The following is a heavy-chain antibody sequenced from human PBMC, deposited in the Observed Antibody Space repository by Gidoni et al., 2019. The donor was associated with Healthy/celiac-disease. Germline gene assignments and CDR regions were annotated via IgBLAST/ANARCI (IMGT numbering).Heavy chain of an antibody. Sequence: EVQLVESGGGVVQPGGSLRLSWSASGFPFGSYAMHWVRQAPGKGLEYVSAISSNGGSTYYADSVKGRFTISRDNSKNTLYLQMSSLRAEDTAVYYCVKDDGWGIAARRAFDYWGQGTLVTVSS. J-gene: IGHJ4*02. V-gene: IGHV3-64D*06. CDR1: GFPFGSYA. D-gene: IGHD6-6*01. CDR2: ISSNGGST. CDR3: VKDDGWGIAARRAFDY.